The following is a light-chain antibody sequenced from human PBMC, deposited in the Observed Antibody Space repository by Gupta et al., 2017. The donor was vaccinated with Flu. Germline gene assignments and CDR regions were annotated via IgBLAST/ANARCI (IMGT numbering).Light chain of an antibody. V-gene: IGLV2-11*01. J-gene: IGLJ1*01. Sequence: QSALTQPRSVSGSPGQSVTISCTGNSSDVGGYNYVSWYQQHPGKAPKLMMYDVSERPSGVPDRFSGSKSGSTASLTISGLQAEDEADYYCCSFAGGPYVFGTGTEVTVL. CDR2: DVS. CDR3: CSFAGGPYV. CDR1: SSDVGGYNY.